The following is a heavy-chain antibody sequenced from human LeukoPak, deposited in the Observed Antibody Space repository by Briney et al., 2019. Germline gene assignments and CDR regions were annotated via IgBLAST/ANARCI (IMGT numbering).Heavy chain of an antibody. CDR2: IYPGDSDT. J-gene: IGHJ3*02. D-gene: IGHD5-12*01. Sequence: RLGESLKISCKGSGYSFFSYWIGWVRQMPGKGLEWMGIIYPGDSDTRYSPSFQGQVTISVDESSTTAYLQWSSLKASNTAMYYCARHVLRGVATDFYAFDIWGQGTMVTVSS. CDR3: ARHVLRGVATDFYAFDI. V-gene: IGHV5-51*01. CDR1: GYSFFSYW.